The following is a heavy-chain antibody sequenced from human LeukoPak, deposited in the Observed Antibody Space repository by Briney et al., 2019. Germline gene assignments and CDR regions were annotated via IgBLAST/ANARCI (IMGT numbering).Heavy chain of an antibody. CDR3: VRDYNWVFDY. J-gene: IGHJ4*02. CDR2: IRSDTKTI. CDR1: GFTVSSNY. Sequence: GGSLRLSCAASGFTVSSNYMSWVRQTPGKGLEWVAHIRSDTKTIVYADSVKGRFTISRDNARDSLSLQMNSLRVEDTAVYYCVRDYNWVFDYWGQGALVTVSS. D-gene: IGHD1-20*01. V-gene: IGHV3-48*01.